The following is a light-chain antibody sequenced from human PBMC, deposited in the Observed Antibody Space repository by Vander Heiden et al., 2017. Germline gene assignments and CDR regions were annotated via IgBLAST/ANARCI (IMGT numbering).Light chain of an antibody. CDR1: RPYIAKLL. J-gene: IGLJ2*01. V-gene: IGLV1-51*01. CDR3: GTWDSSLTAVV. CDR2: DNN. Sequence: QSVSTHPPSVCAAPVHQVTISCPGLRPYIAKLLVSWYQQFPGTAPKPLIYDNNKRPSGIPDRFSGSKSGTSATLGITGLQTGDEADYYCGTWDSSLTAVVFGGGTKLTVL.